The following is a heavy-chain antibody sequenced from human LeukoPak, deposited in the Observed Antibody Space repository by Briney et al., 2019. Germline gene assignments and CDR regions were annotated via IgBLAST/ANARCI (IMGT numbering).Heavy chain of an antibody. CDR3: ARAPGGYDFYMDV. Sequence: GGSLRLSCAASGFTFSRYSMNWVRQAPGKGLEGVSSIGSGSTYIYYADSVKGRFTISRDNARNSLFLQINSLRAEDTAVYYCARAPGGYDFYMDVWGKGTTVTVSS. CDR1: GFTFSRYS. D-gene: IGHD1-26*01. CDR2: IGSGSTYI. J-gene: IGHJ6*03. V-gene: IGHV3-21*01.